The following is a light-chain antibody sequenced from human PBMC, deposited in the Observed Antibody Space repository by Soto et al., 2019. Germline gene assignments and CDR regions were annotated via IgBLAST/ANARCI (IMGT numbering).Light chain of an antibody. Sequence: IQMTQSPCTLSASIGDTVTITCRASQSINRWLAWYQQKPGEAPKLLIYDASSLESGVPSRFSGTGSGTEFTLIISSLQPDDFATYYCQQYGSYWTFGQGTKVEIK. V-gene: IGKV1-5*01. CDR2: DAS. CDR1: QSINRW. J-gene: IGKJ1*01. CDR3: QQYGSYWT.